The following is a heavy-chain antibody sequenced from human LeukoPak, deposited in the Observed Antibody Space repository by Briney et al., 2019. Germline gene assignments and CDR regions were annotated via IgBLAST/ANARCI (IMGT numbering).Heavy chain of an antibody. J-gene: IGHJ4*02. Sequence: GSLRLSCAVSGFTFSGYYMSWIRQAPGEGLEWVAYIISSGITIYYADSVKGRFTVSRDNAKDSLYLQMNSLRVEDTAVYYCTTLRTSGWYQDSWGQGTLVTVSS. CDR3: TTLRTSGWYQDS. CDR2: IISSGITI. V-gene: IGHV3-11*01. CDR1: GFTFSGYY. D-gene: IGHD6-19*01.